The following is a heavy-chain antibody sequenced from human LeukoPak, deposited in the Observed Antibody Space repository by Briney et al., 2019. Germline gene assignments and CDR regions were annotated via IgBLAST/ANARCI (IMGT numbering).Heavy chain of an antibody. J-gene: IGHJ4*02. CDR1: GFTFSSYE. V-gene: IGHV3-48*03. D-gene: IGHD3-22*01. CDR2: ISSSGSTI. Sequence: GGSLRLSCAASGFTFSSYEMNWVRQAPGKGLEWVSYISSSGSTIYYADSVKGRFTISRGNAKNSLYLQMNSLRAEDTAVYYCARPSSSGSSGSEFDYWGQGTLVTVSS. CDR3: ARPSSSGSSGSEFDY.